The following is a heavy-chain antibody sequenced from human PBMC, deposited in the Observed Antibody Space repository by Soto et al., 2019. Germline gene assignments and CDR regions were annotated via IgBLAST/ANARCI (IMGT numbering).Heavy chain of an antibody. CDR1: GFTFSSYG. CDR3: AKESAVAGSYYYYYGMDV. J-gene: IGHJ6*02. D-gene: IGHD6-19*01. CDR2: ISYDGSNK. Sequence: QVQLVESGGGVVQPGRSLRLSCAASGFTFSSYGMHWVRQAPGNGLEWVAVISYDGSNKYYADSVKGRFTISRDNSKNTLYLQMNSLRAEDTAVYYCAKESAVAGSYYYYYGMDVWGQGTTVTVSS. V-gene: IGHV3-30*18.